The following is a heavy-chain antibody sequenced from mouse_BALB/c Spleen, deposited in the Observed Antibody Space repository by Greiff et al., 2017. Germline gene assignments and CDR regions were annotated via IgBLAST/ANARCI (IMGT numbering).Heavy chain of an antibody. CDR3: ARLGQLGHFDY. Sequence: VQLQQPGAELVKPGASVKLSCKASGYTFTSYWMHWVKQRPGQGLEWIGEIDPSDSYTNYNQKFKGKASLTVDKSSSTAYMQLSSLTSEDSAVYYCARLGQLGHFDYWGQGTTLTVSS. CDR2: IDPSDSYT. CDR1: GYTFTSYW. J-gene: IGHJ2*01. V-gene: IGHV1-69*02. D-gene: IGHD3-1*01.